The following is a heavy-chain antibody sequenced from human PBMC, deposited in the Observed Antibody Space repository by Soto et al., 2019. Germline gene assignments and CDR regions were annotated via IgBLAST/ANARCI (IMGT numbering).Heavy chain of an antibody. CDR3: ARDGSYYYGFDV. CDR1: GDCITNSDYY. J-gene: IGHJ6*02. CDR2: IDYSGNT. V-gene: IGHV4-30-4*01. Sequence: SETLSLASTVSGDCITNSDYYWNWIRQSPGKGPEWIASIDYSGNTYYNPSLKSRVVISADTSKNLFSLKLRSGTAADTALYFCARDGSYYYGFDVSGQGTTVTVSS.